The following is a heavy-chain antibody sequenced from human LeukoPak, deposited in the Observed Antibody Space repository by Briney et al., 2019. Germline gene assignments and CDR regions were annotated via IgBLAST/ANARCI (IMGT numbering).Heavy chain of an antibody. CDR1: GGSISSGGYY. D-gene: IGHD6-6*01. CDR2: IYYSGST. V-gene: IGHV4-31*03. J-gene: IGHJ3*02. CDR3: AVLETSIAGRQGDAFDI. Sequence: SETLFLTCTVSGGSISSGGYYWSWIRQHPGKGLEWIGYIYYSGSTCYNPSLKSRVTISVDTSKNQFSLKLSSVAAVDTAVYYCAVLETSIAGRQGDAFDIWGQGTMVTVSS.